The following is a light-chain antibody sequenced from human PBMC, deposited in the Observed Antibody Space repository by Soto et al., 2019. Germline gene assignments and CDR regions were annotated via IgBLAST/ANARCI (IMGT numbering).Light chain of an antibody. CDR1: QSLLHSNGYTY. V-gene: IGKV2-28*01. Sequence: DIVMTQSPLSLPVTPGEPASISCRSSQSLLHSNGYTYLDWYLQKPGQSPQLLIYLASIRASGVPDRFSGSGSGTDFTLKISRVEAVDGGVYYCMQAPQNPPYTFGQGTKVEIK. CDR3: MQAPQNPPYT. CDR2: LAS. J-gene: IGKJ2*01.